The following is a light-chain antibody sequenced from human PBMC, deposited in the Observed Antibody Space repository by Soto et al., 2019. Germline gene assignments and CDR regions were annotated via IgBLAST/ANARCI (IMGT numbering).Light chain of an antibody. CDR2: EVN. CDR3: SSYAGSNTPYV. J-gene: IGLJ1*01. Sequence: QSVLTQPHSASGSPGQSVPISCTGTSSDVGGSNYVSWYQHHPGNAPKLLIYEVNKRTSGVPDRFSGSKSGNTASLTVSGLQAEDEADYYCSSYAGSNTPYVFGTGTKVTIL. V-gene: IGLV2-8*01. CDR1: SSDVGGSNY.